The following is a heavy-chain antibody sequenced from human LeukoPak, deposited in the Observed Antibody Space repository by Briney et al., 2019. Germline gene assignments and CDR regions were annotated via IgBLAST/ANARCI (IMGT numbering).Heavy chain of an antibody. Sequence: GGALRLSCAASGFTFSGYWMSWVRQAPGKGLEWVANIKPDGSDKYYVDSVKGRFTISRENAKNSLYLHMNSLRAEDTAVYYCARDRIQLSSHDYWGQGTLVTV. CDR3: ARDRIQLSSHDY. CDR2: IKPDGSDK. CDR1: GFTFSGYW. J-gene: IGHJ4*02. D-gene: IGHD5-18*01. V-gene: IGHV3-7*04.